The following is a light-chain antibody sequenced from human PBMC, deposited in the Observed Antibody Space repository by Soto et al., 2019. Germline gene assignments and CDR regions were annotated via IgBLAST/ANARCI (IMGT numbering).Light chain of an antibody. V-gene: IGLV6-57*04. CDR1: SGSIASNY. CDR3: QSYDSSKKGV. Sequence: LTQPHSVSESPGKTVTISCTRSSGSIASNYVQWYQQRPGSAPTTVIYEDNQRPSGVPDRFSGSIDSSSNSASLTISGLKTEDEADYYCQSYDSSKKGVFGTGTKVTVL. J-gene: IGLJ1*01. CDR2: EDN.